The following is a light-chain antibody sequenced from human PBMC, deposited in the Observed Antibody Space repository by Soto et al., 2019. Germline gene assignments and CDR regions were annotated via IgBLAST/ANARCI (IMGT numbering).Light chain of an antibody. V-gene: IGKV3-15*01. CDR2: GST. J-gene: IGKJ2*01. CDR1: QSVVSN. Sequence: EIVMTQSPATLSVSPGERATLSYRASQSVVSNFAWYQQKPGQAPRLLIYGSTTRATGIPARFSGRWSETEFTLTISSLQSEDFAFYYCLQYNNWPYTFGQGTKLEIK. CDR3: LQYNNWPYT.